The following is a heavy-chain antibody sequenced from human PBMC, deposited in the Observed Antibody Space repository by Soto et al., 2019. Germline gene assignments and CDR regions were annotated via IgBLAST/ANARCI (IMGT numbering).Heavy chain of an antibody. D-gene: IGHD3-22*01. CDR2: ISAYNGNT. CDR1: GYTFTSYG. CDR3: ARSFLRITMIITPYRFDP. Sequence: GASVKVSCKASGYTFTSYGISWVRQAPGQGLEWMGWISAYNGNTNYAQKLQGRVTMTTDTSTSTAYMELRSLRSDDTAVYYCARSFLRITMIITPYRFDPWGQGTLVTV. V-gene: IGHV1-18*04. J-gene: IGHJ5*02.